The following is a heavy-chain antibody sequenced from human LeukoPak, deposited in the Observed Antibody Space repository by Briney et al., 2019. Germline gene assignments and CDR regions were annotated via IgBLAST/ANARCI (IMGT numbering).Heavy chain of an antibody. CDR1: GGSISSSSHY. J-gene: IGHJ4*02. D-gene: IGHD1-26*01. Sequence: PSETLSLTCTVSGGSISSSSHYWGWIRQPPGKGLEWIGSIYYSGSTYYNPSLKSRVTISVDTSKNQFSLKLSSATAADTAVYYCARTIVGAPDYWGQGTLVTVSS. CDR2: IYYSGST. V-gene: IGHV4-39*01. CDR3: ARTIVGAPDY.